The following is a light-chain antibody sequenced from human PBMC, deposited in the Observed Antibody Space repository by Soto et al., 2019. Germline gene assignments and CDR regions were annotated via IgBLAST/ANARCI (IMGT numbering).Light chain of an antibody. CDR2: DVD. CDR1: SSDVGGYIY. Sequence: QSVLTQPASMSGSPGQSITISCSGTSSDVGGYIYVSWYQQHPGKTPKLMIYDVDNWPSGVSNRFSGSKSGNTASLTISGLQPEDEADYYCSSYTSSTTLVVFGGGTKLTVL. V-gene: IGLV2-14*01. CDR3: SSYTSSTTLVV. J-gene: IGLJ3*02.